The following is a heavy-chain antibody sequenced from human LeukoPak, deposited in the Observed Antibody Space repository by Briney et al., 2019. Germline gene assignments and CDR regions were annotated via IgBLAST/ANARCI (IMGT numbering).Heavy chain of an antibody. CDR2: ISYDGSNK. CDR1: GFTFSSYA. D-gene: IGHD4-17*01. J-gene: IGHJ4*02. Sequence: GGSLRPSCAASGFTFSSYAMHWVRQAPGKGLEWVAVISYDGSNKYYADSVKGRFTISRDNSKNTLYLQMNSLRAEDTAVYYCASHYGDLKFDYWGQGTLVTVSS. V-gene: IGHV3-30-3*01. CDR3: ASHYGDLKFDY.